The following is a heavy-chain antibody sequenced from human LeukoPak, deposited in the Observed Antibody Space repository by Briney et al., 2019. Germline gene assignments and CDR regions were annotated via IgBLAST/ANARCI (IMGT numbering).Heavy chain of an antibody. J-gene: IGHJ5*02. D-gene: IGHD3-10*01. V-gene: IGHV1-2*02. CDR2: INPNSGGT. CDR3: ARTTLQTLGA. CDR1: GYTFTGYY. Sequence: ASVKVSCKVSGYTFTGYYMHWVRQAPGQGLEWMGWINPNSGGTKYAQNFQGRVTMTSDTSISTAYMELSRLRSDDTAVYYCARTTLQTLGAWGQGTLVTVSS.